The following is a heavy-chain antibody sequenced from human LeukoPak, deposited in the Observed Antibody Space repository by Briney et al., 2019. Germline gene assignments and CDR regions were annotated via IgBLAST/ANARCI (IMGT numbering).Heavy chain of an antibody. D-gene: IGHD6-19*01. V-gene: IGHV5-51*01. J-gene: IGHJ4*02. CDR2: IYPGDSDT. CDR3: ARHMPYSSGWYDGHYFEY. Sequence: GESLTTFCKGSGYSFTSYWIGWVRQMPGKGLEWMGIIYPGDSDTRYSPSFQGQVTISADKSISTAYLQWSSLKASDTAMYYCARHMPYSSGWYDGHYFEYWGQGTLVTVSS. CDR1: GYSFTSYW.